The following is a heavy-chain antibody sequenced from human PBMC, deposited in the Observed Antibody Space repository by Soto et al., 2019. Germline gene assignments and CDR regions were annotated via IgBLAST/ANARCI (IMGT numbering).Heavy chain of an antibody. CDR3: ARVQWLVARPSVSFDD. CDR2: VSGSGKTI. J-gene: IGHJ4*02. CDR1: GFTFSDYY. D-gene: IGHD6-19*01. Sequence: QVQLVESGGGSVKPGGSLRLSCAASGFTFSDYYMSWIRQAPGKGLEWLSHVSGSGKTIYYADSVKGRFTISRDNAKNSLYLQLNRLRVEDAALFYCARVQWLVARPSVSFDDWGQGALVTVSS. V-gene: IGHV3-11*01.